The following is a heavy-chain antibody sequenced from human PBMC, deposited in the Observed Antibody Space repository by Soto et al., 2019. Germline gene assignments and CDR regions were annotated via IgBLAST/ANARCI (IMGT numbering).Heavy chain of an antibody. Sequence: QVQLVASGRGVVQPGRSLRLSCAASGFTFRTYAMHWVRQAPGKGLEWVAVISDDGTKKYYPDSVKGRFTIASDNPKNTMYLQMNSLRAEDTAVYYCVREEDYCSNGLCRTYFDFWSQGTLVIVSS. CDR2: ISDDGTKK. V-gene: IGHV3-30-3*01. CDR3: VREEDYCSNGLCRTYFDF. D-gene: IGHD2-21*01. CDR1: GFTFRTYA. J-gene: IGHJ4*02.